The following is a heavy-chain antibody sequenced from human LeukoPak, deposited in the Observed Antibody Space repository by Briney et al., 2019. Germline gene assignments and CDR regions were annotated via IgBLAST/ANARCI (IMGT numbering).Heavy chain of an antibody. Sequence: SETLSLTCTVSGDSISSGSYFWSWIRQPAGKGLERIGRFYSTVSTHYNPSLKSRVTISVDTSKNQFSLKLSSVTAADTAVYYCASGRQQLAHYGMDVWGQGTTVSVSS. D-gene: IGHD6-13*01. V-gene: IGHV4-61*02. J-gene: IGHJ6*02. CDR2: FYSTVST. CDR3: ASGRQQLAHYGMDV. CDR1: GDSISSGSYF.